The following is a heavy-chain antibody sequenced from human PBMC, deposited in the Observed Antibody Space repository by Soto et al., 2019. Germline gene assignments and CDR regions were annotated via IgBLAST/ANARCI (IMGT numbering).Heavy chain of an antibody. J-gene: IGHJ6*02. CDR3: ARDPPATRHGMDV. CDR2: ISGGGGTT. V-gene: IGHV3-23*01. Sequence: PGGSLRLSCAASGFTFSSYAMSWVRQAPGKGLEWVSAISGGGGTTYYGDSVKGRFTISRDNSKNTLYLQMNSLRAGDTAVYYCARDPPATRHGMDVWGQGTTVTVSS. CDR1: GFTFSSYA.